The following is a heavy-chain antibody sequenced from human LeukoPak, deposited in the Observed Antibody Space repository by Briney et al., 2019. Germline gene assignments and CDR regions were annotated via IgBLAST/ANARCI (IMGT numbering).Heavy chain of an antibody. V-gene: IGHV4-59*01. CDR2: ISYTGSA. J-gene: IGHJ4*02. D-gene: IGHD1-26*01. CDR1: GGSISSYY. Sequence: SETLSLTCTVSGGSISSYYWSWIRQPPGKALEFIGYISYTGSANYNPSLKSRVTMSVDTSKNQLSLKLTSVTAADTAVYHCARTIVGAFFDSWGQGTLVTASP. CDR3: ARTIVGAFFDS.